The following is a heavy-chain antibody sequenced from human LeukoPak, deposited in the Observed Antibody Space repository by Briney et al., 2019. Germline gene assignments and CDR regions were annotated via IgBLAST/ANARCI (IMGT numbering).Heavy chain of an antibody. CDR3: AREVSGKQQLDFMFDP. D-gene: IGHD6-13*01. CDR1: GYTFTSYY. J-gene: IGHJ5*02. Sequence: GASVKVSCKASGYTFTSYYMHWVRQAPGQGLEWMGIINPSGGSTSYAQKFQGRVTMTRDTSTSTVYMELSSLRSEDTAVYYCAREVSGKQQLDFMFDPWGQGTLVTVSS. V-gene: IGHV1-46*01. CDR2: INPSGGST.